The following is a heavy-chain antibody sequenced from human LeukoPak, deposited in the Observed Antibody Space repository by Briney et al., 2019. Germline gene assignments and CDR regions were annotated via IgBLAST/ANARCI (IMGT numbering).Heavy chain of an antibody. CDR3: ARVNTQGVPSP. CDR1: GGSISSSDYY. Sequence: KTSETLSLTCTVSGGSISSSDYYWGWIRQPPGKGLEWIASIYYSGTTHYNPSHQSRVTMSVDTSKNQFSLKLRSVTAADTAVYYCARVNTQGVPSPWGQGILVTVSS. V-gene: IGHV4-39*01. J-gene: IGHJ5*02. D-gene: IGHD2-15*01. CDR2: IYYSGTT.